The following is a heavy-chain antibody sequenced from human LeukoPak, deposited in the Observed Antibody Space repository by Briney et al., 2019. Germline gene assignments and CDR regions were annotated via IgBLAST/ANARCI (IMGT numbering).Heavy chain of an antibody. J-gene: IGHJ3*02. CDR1: GGSISSYY. CDR3: ARERGDYYDSSGYPSGAFDI. CDR2: IYYSGST. V-gene: IGHV4-59*01. D-gene: IGHD3-22*01. Sequence: PSETLSLTCTVSGGSISSYYRSWIRQPPGKGLEWIGYIYYSGSTNYNPSLKSRVTISVDTSKSQFSLKLSSVTAADTAVYYCARERGDYYDSSGYPSGAFDIWGQGTMVTVSS.